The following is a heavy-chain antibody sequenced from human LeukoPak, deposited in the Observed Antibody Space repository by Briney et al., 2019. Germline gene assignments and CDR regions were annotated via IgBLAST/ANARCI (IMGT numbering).Heavy chain of an antibody. V-gene: IGHV3-30*03. CDR3: ARADTAMENWFDP. CDR1: GFTFSSYG. Sequence: GGSLRLSCAASGFTFSSYGMHWVRQAPGKGLEWVALISYDGSNKYYADSVKGRFTISRDNSKNTLYLQMNSLRAEDTAVYYCARADTAMENWFDPWGQGTLVTVSS. D-gene: IGHD5-18*01. CDR2: ISYDGSNK. J-gene: IGHJ5*02.